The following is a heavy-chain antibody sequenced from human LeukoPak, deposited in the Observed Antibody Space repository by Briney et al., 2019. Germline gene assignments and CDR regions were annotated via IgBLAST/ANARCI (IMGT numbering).Heavy chain of an antibody. CDR3: ASGGWYGCYFDY. V-gene: IGHV4-39*07. D-gene: IGHD6-19*01. J-gene: IGHJ4*02. CDR2: IYYSGST. Sequence: SETLSLTCTVSGGSISSSSYYWGWIRQPPGKGLEWIGSIYYSGSTYYNPSLKSRVTISVDTSKNQFSLRLSSVTAADTAVYYCASGGWYGCYFDYWGQGTLVSVSS. CDR1: GGSISSSSYY.